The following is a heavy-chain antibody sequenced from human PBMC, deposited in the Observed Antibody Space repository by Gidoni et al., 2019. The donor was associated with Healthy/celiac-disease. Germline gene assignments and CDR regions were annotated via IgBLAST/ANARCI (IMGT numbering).Heavy chain of an antibody. J-gene: IGHJ6*02. CDR1: GFTFSSSG. V-gene: IGHV3-33*01. Sequence: QVQLVESGGGVVQPGRSLRLSCAASGFTFSSSGMHWVRQAPGKGLEWVAVIWYDGSNKYDADSVKGRFTISRDNSKNTLYLQMNSLRAEDTAVYYCARTGTMVRGAYYYYYGMDVWGQGTTVTVSS. CDR3: ARTGTMVRGAYYYYYGMDV. D-gene: IGHD3-10*01. CDR2: IWYDGSNK.